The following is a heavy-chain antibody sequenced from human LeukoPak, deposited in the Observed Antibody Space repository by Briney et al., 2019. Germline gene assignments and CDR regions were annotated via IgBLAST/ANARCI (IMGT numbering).Heavy chain of an antibody. D-gene: IGHD6-13*01. V-gene: IGHV3-48*01. CDR1: GFTFSSYS. CDR2: ISSSSSTI. CDR3: ARDLPTGYSSSWPLAFDY. Sequence: GGSLRLSCAASGFTFSSYSMNWVRQAPGKGLEWVSYISSSSSTIYYADSVKGRFTISRDNAKNSLYLQMNSLRAEDTAAYYCARDLPTGYSSSWPLAFDYWGQGTLVTVSS. J-gene: IGHJ4*02.